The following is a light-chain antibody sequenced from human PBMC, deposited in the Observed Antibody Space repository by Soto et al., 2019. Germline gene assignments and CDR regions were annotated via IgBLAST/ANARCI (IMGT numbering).Light chain of an antibody. CDR1: ASNIGLNT. J-gene: IGLJ2*01. V-gene: IGLV1-44*01. Sequence: QSVLTQPPSASGTPGQRVTISCSGSASNIGLNTVNWYRQLPGSAPKLLLYSNNLRPSGVPARFSGSKFGTSASLAISGLQSEDEADYYCAAWDDTVSGPVFGGGTKLTVL. CDR3: AAWDDTVSGPV. CDR2: SNN.